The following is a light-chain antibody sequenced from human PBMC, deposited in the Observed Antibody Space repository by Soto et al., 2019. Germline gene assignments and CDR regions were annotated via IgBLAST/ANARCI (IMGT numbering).Light chain of an antibody. CDR3: QQYTNWPYT. CDR2: GAS. J-gene: IGKJ2*01. CDR1: QSVGSN. V-gene: IGKV3-15*01. Sequence: EIVMTQSPATLSVSPGERASLSCRASQSVGSNLAWYQQTAGQAPRLLIYGASTRATGLPARFSGSGSGTDFTLTINSLQSEDFAVYACQQYTNWPYTFGQGTKLEIK.